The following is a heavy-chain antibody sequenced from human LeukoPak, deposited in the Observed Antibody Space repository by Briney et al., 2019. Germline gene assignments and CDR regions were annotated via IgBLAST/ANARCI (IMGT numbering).Heavy chain of an antibody. V-gene: IGHV3-33*01. Sequence: GGSLRLSCEASGFSFSRYGMHWVRQAPSKGLEWLALLWYDGTNKYYADSVGGRFSISRDNSRNTLYLEMSSLRADDTAVYYCARGYSTSHYYLDVWGKGTTVTVSS. CDR3: ARGYSTSHYYLDV. CDR2: LWYDGTNK. J-gene: IGHJ6*03. CDR1: GFSFSRYG. D-gene: IGHD2/OR15-2a*01.